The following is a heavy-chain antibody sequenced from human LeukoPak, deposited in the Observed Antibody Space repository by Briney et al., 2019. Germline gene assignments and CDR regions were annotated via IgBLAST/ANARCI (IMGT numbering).Heavy chain of an antibody. J-gene: IGHJ4*02. D-gene: IGHD3-16*01. CDR2: INPNSGGT. CDR1: GYTFTGYY. Sequence: ASVKVSCKASGYTFTGYYMHWVRQAPGQGLEWMGWINPNSGGTNYAQKFQGRVTMTRDTSISTAYMELSRLRSDDTAVYYCARDTIDYVWGSYPDWGQGTLVTVSS. CDR3: ARDTIDYVWGSYPD. V-gene: IGHV1-2*02.